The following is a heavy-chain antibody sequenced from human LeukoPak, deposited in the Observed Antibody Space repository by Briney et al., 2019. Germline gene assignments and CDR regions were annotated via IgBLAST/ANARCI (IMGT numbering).Heavy chain of an antibody. CDR1: SGSISSHY. Sequence: SETLSLTCTVSSGSISSHYWSWIRQPPGKGLEWIGYIYYSGSTNYNPSLKSRVTISVDTSKNQFSLKLSSVTAADTAVYYCASTADYYYYMDVWGKGTTVTVSS. CDR2: IYYSGST. D-gene: IGHD4-17*01. V-gene: IGHV4-59*11. J-gene: IGHJ6*03. CDR3: ASTADYYYYMDV.